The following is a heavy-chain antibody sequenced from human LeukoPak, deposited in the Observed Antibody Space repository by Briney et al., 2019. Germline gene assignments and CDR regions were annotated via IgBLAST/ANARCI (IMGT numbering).Heavy chain of an antibody. CDR2: ISGSGGNT. D-gene: IGHD3-9*01. V-gene: IGHV3-23*01. CDR3: AKSDDILTGYPYGMDV. J-gene: IGHJ6*04. Sequence: AGGSLRLSCAASGFTFSSYDMHWVRQAPGKGLEWVSAISGSGGNTYYADSVKGRFTISRDNSKNTLYLQMNSLRAEDTAVYYCAKSDDILTGYPYGMDVWGKGTTVTVSS. CDR1: GFTFSSYD.